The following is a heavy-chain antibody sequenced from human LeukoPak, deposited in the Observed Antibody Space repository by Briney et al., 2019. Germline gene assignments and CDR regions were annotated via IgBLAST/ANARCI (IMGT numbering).Heavy chain of an antibody. CDR1: GGTFSSYA. D-gene: IGHD6-13*01. J-gene: IGHJ4*02. CDR3: ARERGQQLPQHY. CDR2: INPNSGGT. Sequence: ASVKVSCKASGGTFSSYAISWVRQAPGQGLEWMGWINPNSGGTNYAQKFQGRVTMTRDTSISTAYMELSRLRSDDTAVYYCARERGQQLPQHYWGQGTLVTVSS. V-gene: IGHV1-2*02.